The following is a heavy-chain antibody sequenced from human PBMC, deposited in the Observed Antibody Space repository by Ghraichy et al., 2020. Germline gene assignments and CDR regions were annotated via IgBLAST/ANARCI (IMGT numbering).Heavy chain of an antibody. J-gene: IGHJ6*02. V-gene: IGHV3-49*03. Sequence: GGSLRLSCTASGFTFGDYAMSWFRQAPGKGLEWVGFIRSKAYGGTTEYAASVKGRFTISRDDSKSIAYLQMNSLKTEDTAVYYCTRDNEMVRGVSLYYYGMDVWGQGTTVTVSS. D-gene: IGHD3-10*01. CDR1: GFTFGDYA. CDR2: IRSKAYGGTT. CDR3: TRDNEMVRGVSLYYYGMDV.